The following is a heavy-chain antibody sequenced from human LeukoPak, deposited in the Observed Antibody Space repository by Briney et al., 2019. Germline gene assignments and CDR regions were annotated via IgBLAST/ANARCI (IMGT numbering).Heavy chain of an antibody. CDR3: ASAPSSSGWSKLDY. CDR2: IYPGDSDT. Sequence: GESLKISCKGSGYSFTSYWIGWVRPMPGKGLEWRGIIYPGDSDTRYSPSFQGQVTISADKSISTAYLQWSSLKASDTAMYYCASAPSSSGWSKLDYWGQGTLVTVSS. D-gene: IGHD6-19*01. V-gene: IGHV5-51*01. CDR1: GYSFTSYW. J-gene: IGHJ4*02.